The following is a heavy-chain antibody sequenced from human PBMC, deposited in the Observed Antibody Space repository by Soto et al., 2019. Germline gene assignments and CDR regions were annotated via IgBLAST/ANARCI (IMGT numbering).Heavy chain of an antibody. Sequence: GKGLVWVSRINSDGSSTSYADSVKGRFTISRDNAKNTLYLQMNSLRAEDTAVFFFSSRRRHTRLAPGLGIPAERSSDL. J-gene: IGHJ2*01. V-gene: IGHV3-74*01. CDR3: SSRRRHTRLAPGLGIPAERSSDL. CDR2: INSDGSST. D-gene: IGHD3-9*01.